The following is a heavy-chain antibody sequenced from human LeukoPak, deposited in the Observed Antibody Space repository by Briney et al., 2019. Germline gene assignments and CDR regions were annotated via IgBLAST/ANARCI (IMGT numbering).Heavy chain of an antibody. CDR2: IYTSGST. V-gene: IGHV4-4*07. J-gene: IGHJ6*03. Sequence: SETLSLTCTVSGGSISSYYWSWIRQPAGKGLEWIGRIYTSGSTNYNPSLKSRVTMSVDTSKNQFSLKLSSVTAADTAVYYRAREGVVPAAVEIGYYYYMDVWGKGTTVTVSS. CDR1: GGSISSYY. D-gene: IGHD2-2*01. CDR3: AREGVVPAAVEIGYYYYMDV.